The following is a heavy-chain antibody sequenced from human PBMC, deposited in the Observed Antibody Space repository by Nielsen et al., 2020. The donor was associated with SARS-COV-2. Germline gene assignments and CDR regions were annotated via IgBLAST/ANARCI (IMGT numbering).Heavy chain of an antibody. J-gene: IGHJ4*02. CDR2: FCCGDRS. D-gene: IGHD2-21*01. Sequence: SETLSLTCTVSGGSISGYYWSWIRQSPGKGLEWIGYFCCGDRSNYNPSLRSRLSISLDTSKNQFFLSLTSVTAADTAIYYCAGAPVYSSKAPDYWGQGTLVTVSS. CDR3: AGAPVYSSKAPDY. CDR1: GGSISGYY. V-gene: IGHV4-30-4*01.